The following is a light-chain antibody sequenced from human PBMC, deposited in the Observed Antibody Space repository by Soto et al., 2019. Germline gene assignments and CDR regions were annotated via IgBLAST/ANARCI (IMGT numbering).Light chain of an antibody. CDR3: QSYDSSLSGSVV. J-gene: IGLJ2*01. V-gene: IGLV1-40*01. CDR2: VNN. CDR1: SSNIGAGYD. Sequence: QAVVTQPPSVSGAPGQRVTISCTGSSSNIGAGYDVHWYQQLPGTAPKLLTYVNNNRPSGVPDRFSGSKSGTSASLAITGLQAEDEADYYCQSYDSSLSGSVVFGGGTKLTVL.